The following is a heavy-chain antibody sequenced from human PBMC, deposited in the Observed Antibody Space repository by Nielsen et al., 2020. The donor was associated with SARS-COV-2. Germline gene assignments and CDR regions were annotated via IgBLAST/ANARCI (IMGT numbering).Heavy chain of an antibody. J-gene: IGHJ4*02. CDR3: ASDPSYASSWLHYFDF. D-gene: IGHD5-12*01. Sequence: GESLKISCAASGFTFNTYAMNWVRPAPGKGLEWVAYISTSSANIHYAASVNGRFTVSRDNAKNSLYLQMNNLRDEDTAVYYCASDPSYASSWLHYFDFWSQGTLVTVSS. CDR1: GFTFNTYA. V-gene: IGHV3-48*02. CDR2: ISTSSANI.